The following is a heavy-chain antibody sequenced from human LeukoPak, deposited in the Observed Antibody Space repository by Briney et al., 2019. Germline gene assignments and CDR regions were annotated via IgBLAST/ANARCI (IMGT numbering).Heavy chain of an antibody. CDR3: ARAYTYCYDSIAYYYGMDV. J-gene: IGHJ6*02. V-gene: IGHV3-33*01. D-gene: IGHD3-22*01. CDR2: IWYDGSNK. CDR1: GFTFSSYG. Sequence: GGSLRLSCAASGFTFSSYGMHWVRQAPGKGLEWVAVIWYDGSNKYYADSVKGRFTISRDNSKNTLYLQMNSLRAEDTAVYYCARAYTYCYDSIAYYYGMDVWGQGTTVTVSS.